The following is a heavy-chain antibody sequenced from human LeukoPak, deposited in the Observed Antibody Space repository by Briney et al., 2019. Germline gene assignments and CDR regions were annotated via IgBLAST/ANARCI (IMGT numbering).Heavy chain of an antibody. CDR3: VREYSSSSGRAFDI. CDR2: ISTDGSST. CDR1: GFTFSSYW. Sequence: GGSLRLSCAASGFTFSSYWMHWVRQAPGKGLVWVSHISTDGSSTNSADSVKGRLTISRDNAKNTLYLQMNSLRAEDTAVYYCVREYSSSSGRAFDIWGQGTMVTVSP. D-gene: IGHD6-6*01. V-gene: IGHV3-74*01. J-gene: IGHJ3*02.